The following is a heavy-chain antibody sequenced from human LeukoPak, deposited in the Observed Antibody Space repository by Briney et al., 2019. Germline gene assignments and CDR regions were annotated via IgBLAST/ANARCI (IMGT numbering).Heavy chain of an antibody. CDR1: GLTFSSYG. J-gene: IGHJ4*02. D-gene: IGHD3-22*01. CDR2: ISYDGSNK. Sequence: PGGSLRLSCAASGLTFSSYGMESVRQAPGKGLEWLAVISYDGSNKNYADSVKGRFTISRDNSKNTLYLQMNSLRAEDTDVYYCAKEKHYYDSSGYYCPAYWGQGTLVTVSS. CDR3: AKEKHYYDSSGYYCPAY. V-gene: IGHV3-30*18.